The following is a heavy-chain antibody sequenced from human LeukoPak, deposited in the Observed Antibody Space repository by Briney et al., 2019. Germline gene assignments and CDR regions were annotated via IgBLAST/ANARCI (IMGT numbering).Heavy chain of an antibody. V-gene: IGHV3-30-3*01. J-gene: IGHJ6*02. CDR2: ISFDESNK. CDR3: ARDHPPEDV. CDR1: GFAFSNYA. Sequence: GGSLRLSCTASGFAFSNYAMHWVRQAPGKGLEWVALISFDESNKQYADSVKGRFTISRDNSKNTLYLQMNSLGVEDTAVYYCARDHPPEDVWGQGTTVTVSS.